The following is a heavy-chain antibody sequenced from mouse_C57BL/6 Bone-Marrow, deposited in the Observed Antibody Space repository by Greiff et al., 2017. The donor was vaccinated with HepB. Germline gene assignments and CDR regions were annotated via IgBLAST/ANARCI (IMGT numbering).Heavy chain of an antibody. V-gene: IGHV14-4*01. CDR1: GFNIKDDY. CDR2: LDPENGDT. Sequence: VQLQQSGAELVRPGASVKLSCTASGFNIKDDYMHWVKQRPEQGLEWIGWLDPENGDTEYASKFQGKATITADTSSNTAYLQLSSLTSEDTAVYYCTTYGSSSHWYFDVWGTGTTVTVSS. CDR3: TTYGSSSHWYFDV. J-gene: IGHJ1*03. D-gene: IGHD1-1*01.